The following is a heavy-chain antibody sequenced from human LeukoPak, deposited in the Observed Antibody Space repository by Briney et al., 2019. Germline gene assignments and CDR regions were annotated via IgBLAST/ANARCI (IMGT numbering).Heavy chain of an antibody. D-gene: IGHD3-10*01. V-gene: IGHV3-7*01. CDR3: GRHRSGSGTYFIDY. J-gene: IGHJ4*02. CDR1: GFTFRDYS. Sequence: GGSLRLSCVVSGFTFRDYSMIWVRQAPGKGLQWVANMKKDGSETKYGDFVKGRFTISRDNAKNSLYLQMNSLGAEDTAVYYCGRHRSGSGTYFIDYWGQGTLVSVSS. CDR2: MKKDGSET.